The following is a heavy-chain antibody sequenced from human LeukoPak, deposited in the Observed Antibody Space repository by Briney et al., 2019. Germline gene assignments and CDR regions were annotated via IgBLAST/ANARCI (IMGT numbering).Heavy chain of an antibody. D-gene: IGHD2/OR15-2a*01. J-gene: IGHJ6*03. CDR1: GYSFTSYW. V-gene: IGHV5-51*01. CDR2: IYPGDSDT. CDR3: ARRTFDMNYYYYMDV. Sequence: GESLKISCKGSGYSFTSYWIGWVRQMPGKGLEWMGIIYPGDSDTRYSPSFQGQVTISADKSLSTAYLQWSSLKASDTAMYYCARRTFDMNYYYYMDVWGKGTRSPSP.